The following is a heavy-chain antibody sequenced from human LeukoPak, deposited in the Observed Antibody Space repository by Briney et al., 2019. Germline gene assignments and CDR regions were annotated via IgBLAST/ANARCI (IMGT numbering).Heavy chain of an antibody. CDR2: IRYDGSYK. V-gene: IGHV3-30*02. CDR3: AKDQKRGYSYGYLFYYYYMDV. CDR1: GFTFSNYG. Sequence: QSGGSLRLSCAASGFTFSNYGMHWVRQAPGKGLEWVSFIRYDGSYKYYADSVKGRFTISRDNSKNTLYLQMNSLRHEDTAVYYCAKDQKRGYSYGYLFYYYYMDVWGKGTTVTISS. J-gene: IGHJ6*03. D-gene: IGHD5-18*01.